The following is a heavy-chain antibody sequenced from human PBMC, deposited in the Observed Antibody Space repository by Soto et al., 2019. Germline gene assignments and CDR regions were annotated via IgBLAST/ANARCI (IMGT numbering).Heavy chain of an antibody. CDR1: GGSFSGYY. CDR3: ARGRACDY. Sequence: QVQLQQWGAGLLKPSETLSLTCAVYGGSFSGYYWSWIRQPPGKGLEWIGEINDSGSTNYNPSLKSRVTISVDTSKNQFSLKLSSVTAADTAVYYCARGRACDYWGQGTLVTVSS. CDR2: INDSGST. V-gene: IGHV4-34*01. J-gene: IGHJ4*02. D-gene: IGHD2-21*01.